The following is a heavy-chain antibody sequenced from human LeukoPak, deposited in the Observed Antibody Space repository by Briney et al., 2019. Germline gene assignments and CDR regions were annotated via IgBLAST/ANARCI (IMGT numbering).Heavy chain of an antibody. CDR3: ASWRGSGSYGGYFDY. J-gene: IGHJ4*02. V-gene: IGHV3-33*01. Sequence: GGSLRLSCAASVFRFSSNCMHWVRQAPGKGREWVVRIWYDGSNRYCADSVKGRFTISRDNSKNTLYLQMNSLRAEDTAVYYCASWRGSGSYGGYFDYWGQGTLVTVSS. CDR2: IWYDGSNR. CDR1: VFRFSSNC. D-gene: IGHD3-10*01.